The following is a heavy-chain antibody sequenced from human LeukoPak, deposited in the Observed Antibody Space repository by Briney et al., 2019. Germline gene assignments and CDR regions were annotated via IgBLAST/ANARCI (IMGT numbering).Heavy chain of an antibody. Sequence: GGSLRLSCAASGFTFSSYEMNWVRQAPGKGLEWVSYISSSGSTIYYADSVKGRFTISRDNSKNMLYLQMNSLRAEDTAVYYCARDHRGSGSRYYYYYMDVWGKGTTVTISS. CDR1: GFTFSSYE. V-gene: IGHV3-48*03. J-gene: IGHJ6*03. CDR2: ISSSGSTI. CDR3: ARDHRGSGSRYYYYYMDV. D-gene: IGHD3-10*01.